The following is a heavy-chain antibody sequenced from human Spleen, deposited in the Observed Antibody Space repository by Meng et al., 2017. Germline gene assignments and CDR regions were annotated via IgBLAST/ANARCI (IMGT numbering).Heavy chain of an antibody. CDR1: GGSFSDYY. V-gene: IGHV4-34*01. CDR3: ARGPTTMAHDFDY. Sequence: HGQLPQWGGGLLKPSETLSLTCLVSGGSFSDYYWSWIRQPPGKGLEWIGEINHSGSTNYNPSLESRATISVDTSQNNLSLKLSSVTAADSAVYYCARGPTTMAHDFDYWGQGTLVTVSS. D-gene: IGHD4-11*01. J-gene: IGHJ4*02. CDR2: INHSGST.